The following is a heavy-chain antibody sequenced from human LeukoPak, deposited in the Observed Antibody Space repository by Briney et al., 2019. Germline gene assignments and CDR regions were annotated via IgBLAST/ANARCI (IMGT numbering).Heavy chain of an antibody. Sequence: PGGSLRLSCAASGFTFSSYAMSWVRQAPGKGLEWVSTISGSGGSTYYADSVKGRFIISRDNSKNTLYLQMNSLRAEDTAVYYCAKGPRNIYYFDYWGQGTLVTVSS. J-gene: IGHJ4*02. D-gene: IGHD2/OR15-2a*01. CDR3: AKGPRNIYYFDY. V-gene: IGHV3-23*01. CDR1: GFTFSSYA. CDR2: ISGSGGST.